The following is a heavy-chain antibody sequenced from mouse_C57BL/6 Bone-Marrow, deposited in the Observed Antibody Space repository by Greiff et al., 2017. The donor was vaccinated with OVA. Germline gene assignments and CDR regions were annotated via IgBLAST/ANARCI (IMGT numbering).Heavy chain of an antibody. Sequence: EVHLVESGGGLVKPGGSLKLSCAASGFTFSSYAMSWVRQTPEKRLEWVATISDGGSYTYYPDNVKGRFTISRDNAKNNLYLQMSHLKSEDTAMYYCARDPNWAGTMDYWGQGTSVTVSS. CDR3: ARDPNWAGTMDY. CDR1: GFTFSSYA. CDR2: ISDGGSYT. D-gene: IGHD4-1*02. J-gene: IGHJ4*01. V-gene: IGHV5-4*01.